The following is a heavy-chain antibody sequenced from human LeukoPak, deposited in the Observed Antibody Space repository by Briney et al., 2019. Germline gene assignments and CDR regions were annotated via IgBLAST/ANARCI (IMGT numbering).Heavy chain of an antibody. V-gene: IGHV1-24*01. CDR1: GYTITELS. CDR3: ATDPIYCSSTSCYRLFGY. CDR2: FDLEDGET. D-gene: IGHD2-2*01. Sequence: ASLKVSCKVSGYTITELSMHWVRQAHGKGLEWMGGFDLEDGETIYAQKFQGRVTMTEDTSTDTAYMELSSLRSEDTAVYYCATDPIYCSSTSCYRLFGYWGRRTVLTVSS. J-gene: IGHJ4*02.